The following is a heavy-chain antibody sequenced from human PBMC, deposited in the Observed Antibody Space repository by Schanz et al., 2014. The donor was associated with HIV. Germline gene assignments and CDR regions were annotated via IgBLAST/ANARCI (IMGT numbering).Heavy chain of an antibody. CDR3: ASDGSGSYLTLSLLYYGMDV. CDR2: ISYDGSNK. V-gene: IGHV3-30*03. Sequence: QVQLVESGGGVVQPGRSLRLSCSASGFTFSSTGMHWVRQAPGKGLEWVAIISYDGSNKDYADSVKGRFTISRDISKNTLYLQMNSLTAEDTAVYYCASDGSGSYLTLSLLYYGMDVWGQGTTVTVSS. CDR1: GFTFSSTG. J-gene: IGHJ6*02. D-gene: IGHD3-10*01.